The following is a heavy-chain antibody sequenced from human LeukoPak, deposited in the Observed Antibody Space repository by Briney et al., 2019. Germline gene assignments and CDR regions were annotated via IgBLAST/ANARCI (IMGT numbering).Heavy chain of an antibody. V-gene: IGHV3-30-3*01. CDR1: GFTFSSYA. CDR2: ISYDGSNK. Sequence: PGESLRLSCAASGFTFSSYAMHWVRQAPGKGLEWVAVISYDGSNKYYADSVKGRFTISRDNSKNTLYLQMNSLRAEDTAVYYCAKVRGSSSWFDYWGQGTLVTVSS. J-gene: IGHJ4*02. CDR3: AKVRGSSSWFDY. D-gene: IGHD6-13*01.